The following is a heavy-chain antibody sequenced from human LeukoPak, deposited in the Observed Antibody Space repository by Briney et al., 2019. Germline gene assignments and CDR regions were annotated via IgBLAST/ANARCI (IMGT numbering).Heavy chain of an antibody. CDR3: AKAEGFFGGYYDH. V-gene: IGHV3-9*01. J-gene: IGHJ4*02. CDR2: ISWNGATI. D-gene: IGHD4-23*01. Sequence: GGSLRLSCAASGFTFDDYGMHWVRQAPGKGLEWVSGISWNGATIDYEDPVKGRFTISRDNAKKSLYLQMNSLRAEDTAFYYCAKAEGFFGGYYDHWGQGTLVSVSS. CDR1: GFTFDDYG.